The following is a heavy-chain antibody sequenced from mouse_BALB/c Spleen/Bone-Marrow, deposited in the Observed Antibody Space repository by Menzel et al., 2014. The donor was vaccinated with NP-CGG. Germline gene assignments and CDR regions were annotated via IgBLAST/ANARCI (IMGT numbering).Heavy chain of an antibody. CDR2: INPYNDGT. CDR3: ARSLYGYDWYFDV. CDR1: GYTFTSYV. D-gene: IGHD2-2*01. Sequence: EVKLQESGPELVKPGASVKMYCKDSGYTFTSYVMHWVKQKPGQGLEWIGNINPYNDGTKYNEKFKGKATLTSDKSSSTAFMELSSLTSEDSAVYYCARSLYGYDWYFDVWGAGTTVTVSS. J-gene: IGHJ1*01. V-gene: IGHV1-14*01.